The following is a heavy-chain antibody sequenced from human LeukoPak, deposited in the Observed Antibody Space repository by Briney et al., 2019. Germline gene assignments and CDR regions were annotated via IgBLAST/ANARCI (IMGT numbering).Heavy chain of an antibody. CDR1: GGTFSSYA. CDR3: ARDDMVRGVTNWFDP. J-gene: IGHJ5*02. CDR2: IIPIFGTA. D-gene: IGHD3-10*01. Sequence: ASVKVSCKASGGTFSSYAISWVRLAPGQGLEWMGGIIPIFGTANYAQKFQGRVTITTDESTSTAYMELSSLRSEDTAVYYCARDDMVRGVTNWFDPWGQGTLVTVSS. V-gene: IGHV1-69*05.